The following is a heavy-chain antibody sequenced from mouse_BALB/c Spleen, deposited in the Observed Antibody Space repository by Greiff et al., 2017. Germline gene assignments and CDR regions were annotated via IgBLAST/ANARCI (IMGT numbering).Heavy chain of an antibody. CDR3: TRDYRYFDY. CDR2: IDPETGGT. CDR1: GYTFTDYE. D-gene: IGHD2-14*01. Sequence: QVQLKQSGAELVRPGASVTLSCKASGYTFTDYEMHWVKQTPVHGLEWIGAIDPETGGTAYNQKFKGKATLTADKSSSTAYMELRSLTSEDSAVYYCTRDYRYFDYWGQGTTLTVSS. J-gene: IGHJ2*01. V-gene: IGHV1-15*01.